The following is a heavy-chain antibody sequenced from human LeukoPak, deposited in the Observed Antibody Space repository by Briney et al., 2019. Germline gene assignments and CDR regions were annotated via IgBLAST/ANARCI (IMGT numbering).Heavy chain of an antibody. CDR3: ARAPNSGWYDAFDI. Sequence: SETLSLTCAVYGGSFSAYYWSWIRQPAGKGLEWIGLIYTSGSTNYNPSLKSRVTISVDKSKNQFSLKLSSVTAADTAVYYCARAPNSGWYDAFDIWGQGTTVTVSS. CDR2: IYTSGST. J-gene: IGHJ3*02. CDR1: GGSFSAYY. V-gene: IGHV4-59*10. D-gene: IGHD6-19*01.